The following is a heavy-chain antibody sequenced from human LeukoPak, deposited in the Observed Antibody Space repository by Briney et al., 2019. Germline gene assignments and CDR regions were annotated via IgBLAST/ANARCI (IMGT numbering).Heavy chain of an antibody. CDR1: GFTFSSYE. CDR3: AKGPGFDLVDCSGGSCYPYYFDY. D-gene: IGHD2-15*01. V-gene: IGHV3-23*01. Sequence: GGSLRLSCAASGFTFSSYEMNWVRQAPGKGLEWVSAISGSGGSTYYADSVKGRFTISRDNSKNTLYLQMNSLRAEDTAVYYCAKGPGFDLVDCSGGSCYPYYFDYWGQGTLVTVSS. J-gene: IGHJ4*02. CDR2: ISGSGGST.